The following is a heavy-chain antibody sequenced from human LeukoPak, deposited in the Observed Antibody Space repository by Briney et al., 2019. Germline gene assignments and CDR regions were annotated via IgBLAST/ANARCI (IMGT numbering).Heavy chain of an antibody. D-gene: IGHD1-1*01. CDR3: AKDRSSGNWFDP. J-gene: IGHJ5*02. Sequence: GGSLRLSCAASGFSFSRYAMTWVRQAPGKGLEWVSALSGSGGTTYYADSVKGRFTISKDNSKNTLYLQMNSLRAEDTAIYYCAKDRSSGNWFDPWGQGTLVTASS. V-gene: IGHV3-23*01. CDR2: LSGSGGTT. CDR1: GFSFSRYA.